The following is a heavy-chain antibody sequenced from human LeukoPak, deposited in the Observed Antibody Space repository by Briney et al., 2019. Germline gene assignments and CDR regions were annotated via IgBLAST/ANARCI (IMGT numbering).Heavy chain of an antibody. D-gene: IGHD1-26*01. CDR1: GFTFSSYA. Sequence: PGRSLRLSCAASGFTFSSYAMHWVRQAPGQGLEWVAVISYDGSNKYYADSVKGRFTISRDNSKNTLYLQMNSLRAEDTAVYYCARDAEWELPADYWGQGNLVTVSS. V-gene: IGHV3-30-3*01. CDR2: ISYDGSNK. J-gene: IGHJ4*02. CDR3: ARDAEWELPADY.